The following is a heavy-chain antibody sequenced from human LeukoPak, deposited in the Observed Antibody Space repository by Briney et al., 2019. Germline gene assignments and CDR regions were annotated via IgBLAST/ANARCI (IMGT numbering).Heavy chain of an antibody. J-gene: IGHJ5*02. CDR2: INSDGSTT. CDR3: TRVVLRPFNNGWYSGGFDL. CDR1: GFTFRQHW. D-gene: IGHD6-19*01. V-gene: IGHV3-74*01. Sequence: GGSLRLSCEASGFTFRQHWMHWVRQAPGKGLEWVSCINSDGSTTIYADSVKGRFTLSRDNDKNALYLQMSSLSVEDTAMYYCTRVVLRPFNNGWYSGGFDLWGQGVPVTVSS.